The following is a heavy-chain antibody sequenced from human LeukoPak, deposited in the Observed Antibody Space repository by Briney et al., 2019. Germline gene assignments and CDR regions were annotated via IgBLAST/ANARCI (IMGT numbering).Heavy chain of an antibody. V-gene: IGHV4-39*01. Sequence: SEALSLTCAVSGGSISSSNYYWGWIRQPPGQGLEWIGSIYYSGSTYYNPSLKSRVTISVDTSKNQFSLKLRSVTAADTAVYYCASLAVDDVVRGYNWFDPWGQGTLVTVSS. CDR3: ASLAVDDVVRGYNWFDP. D-gene: IGHD3-10*01. CDR1: GGSISSSNYY. CDR2: IYYSGST. J-gene: IGHJ5*02.